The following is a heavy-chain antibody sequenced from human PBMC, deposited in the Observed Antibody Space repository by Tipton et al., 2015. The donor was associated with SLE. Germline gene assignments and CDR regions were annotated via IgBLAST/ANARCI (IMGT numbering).Heavy chain of an antibody. CDR3: ARVPSPSTGWFDP. Sequence: LRLSCTVSGGSISSHYWSWIRQPPGKGLEWIGYIYYSGSTNYNPSLKSRVTISVDTSKNQFSLKLSAVTAADTAVYYCARVPSPSTGWFDPWGQGTLVTVSS. CDR2: IYYSGST. CDR1: GGSISSHY. J-gene: IGHJ5*02. D-gene: IGHD4-17*01. V-gene: IGHV4-59*11.